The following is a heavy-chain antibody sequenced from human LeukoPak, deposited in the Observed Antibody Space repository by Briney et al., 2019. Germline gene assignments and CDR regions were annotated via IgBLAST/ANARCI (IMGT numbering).Heavy chain of an antibody. CDR1: GGSISSSSYY. D-gene: IGHD2-8*01. CDR3: ARGEGLMVYAIGLAFDY. V-gene: IGHV4-39*01. J-gene: IGHJ4*02. Sequence: PSETLPLTCTVSGGSISSSSYYWGWIRQPPGKGLEWIGSIYYSGSTYYNPSLKSRVTISVDTSKNQFSLKLSSVTAADTAVYYCARGEGLMVYAIGLAFDYWGQGTLVTVSS. CDR2: IYYSGST.